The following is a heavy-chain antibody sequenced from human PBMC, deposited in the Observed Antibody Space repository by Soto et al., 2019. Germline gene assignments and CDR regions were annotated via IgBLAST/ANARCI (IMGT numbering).Heavy chain of an antibody. Sequence: LGLSCVACGFSVSFSTMAWACQTPGKGLEWVSGISNSGDTIYYADSVKGRFTISRDNFKNTLYLQMNSLRADDTAVYYCADPVPAPTHYDYYDMDVWVQGTTVTVSS. D-gene: IGHD2-2*01. CDR3: ADPVPAPTHYDYYDMDV. CDR2: ISNSGDTI. J-gene: IGHJ6*02. CDR1: GFSVSFST. V-gene: IGHV3-23*01.